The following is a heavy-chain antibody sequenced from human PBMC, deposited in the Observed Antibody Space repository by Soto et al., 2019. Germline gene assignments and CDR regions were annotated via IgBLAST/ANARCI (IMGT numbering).Heavy chain of an antibody. CDR1: GFSFSSYA. CDR3: AILDSSSWYTGYYFDY. Sequence: EVQLLESGGGLVQPGGSLRLSCAASGFSFSSYAMNWVRQSPGKGLECVSAFSDGGSNTYYTDSVKGRFTISRDNSKNTMFMQMNSLRAEDTAVYYCAILDSSSWYTGYYFDYWGQGTLVTVSS. V-gene: IGHV3-23*01. D-gene: IGHD6-13*01. CDR2: FSDGGSNT. J-gene: IGHJ4*02.